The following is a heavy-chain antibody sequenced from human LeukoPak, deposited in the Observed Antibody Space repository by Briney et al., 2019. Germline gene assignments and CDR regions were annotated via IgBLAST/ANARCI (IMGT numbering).Heavy chain of an antibody. Sequence: SVKVSCKASGGTFSSYAISWVRQAPGQGLEWMGGIIPIFGTANYAQKFQGRVTITADESTSTAYMELSSLRSEDTAVYYCARGPPRSFWSGYSFDYWGQGTLVTVSS. CDR2: IIPIFGTA. CDR3: ARGPPRSFWSGYSFDY. V-gene: IGHV1-69*13. CDR1: GGTFSSYA. J-gene: IGHJ4*02. D-gene: IGHD3-3*01.